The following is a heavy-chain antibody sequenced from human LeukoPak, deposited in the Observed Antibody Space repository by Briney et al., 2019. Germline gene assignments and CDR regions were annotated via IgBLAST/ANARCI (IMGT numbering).Heavy chain of an antibody. CDR2: ISGSSSSI. D-gene: IGHD1-26*01. J-gene: IGHJ4*02. Sequence: GESLRLSCAASGFTFSSYAMSWVRQAPGKGLEWVSYISGSSSSITYADSVKGRFTISRDNAKNSLYLQLNSLRAEDTAVYYCARDRVGATEFDYWGQGTLVTVSS. CDR3: ARDRVGATEFDY. CDR1: GFTFSSYA. V-gene: IGHV3-48*04.